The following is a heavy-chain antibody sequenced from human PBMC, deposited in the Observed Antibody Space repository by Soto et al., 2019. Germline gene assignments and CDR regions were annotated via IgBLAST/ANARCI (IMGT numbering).Heavy chain of an antibody. CDR1: GFTFSSYG. CDR2: ISYDGSNK. D-gene: IGHD3-22*01. V-gene: IGHV3-30*18. CDR3: AKDTYYYDSSANSRPDY. J-gene: IGHJ4*02. Sequence: QVQLVESGGGVVQPGRSLRLSCAASGFTFSSYGMHWVRQAPGKGLEWVAVISYDGSNKYYADSVKGRFTISRDNSKNTLYLQMNSLRAKDTAVYYCAKDTYYYDSSANSRPDYWGQGTLVTVSS.